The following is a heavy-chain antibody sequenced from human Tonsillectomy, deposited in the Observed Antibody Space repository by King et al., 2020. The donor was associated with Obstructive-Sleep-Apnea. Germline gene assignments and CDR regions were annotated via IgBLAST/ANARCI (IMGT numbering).Heavy chain of an antibody. Sequence: VQLQQWGAGLLKPSETLSLTCAVYGGSFSGYYWSWIRQPPGKGLEWIGEINHSGSTNYNPSLKSRVTISVDTSKNQFSLKLSSLTAADTAGYYCARAKGYCSSTSCYPREFDPWGQGTLVTVSS. J-gene: IGHJ5*02. V-gene: IGHV4-34*01. CDR3: ARAKGYCSSTSCYPREFDP. D-gene: IGHD2-2*01. CDR2: INHSGST. CDR1: GGSFSGYY.